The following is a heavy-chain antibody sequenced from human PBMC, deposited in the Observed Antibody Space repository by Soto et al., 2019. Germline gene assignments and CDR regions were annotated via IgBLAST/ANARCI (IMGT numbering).Heavy chain of an antibody. Sequence: ASVKVSCKASGYTFTSYGISWVRQAPGQGLEWMGWISAYNGNTNYAQKLQGRVTMTTDTSTSTAYMELRSSVTAADTAVYYCARHPSDFWFDPWGQGTLVTVSS. CDR2: ISAYNGNT. CDR1: GYTFTSYG. CDR3: ARHPSDFWFDP. V-gene: IGHV1-18*01. J-gene: IGHJ5*02. D-gene: IGHD2-21*02.